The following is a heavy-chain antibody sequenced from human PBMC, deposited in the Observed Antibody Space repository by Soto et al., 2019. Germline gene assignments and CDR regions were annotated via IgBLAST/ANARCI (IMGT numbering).Heavy chain of an antibody. D-gene: IGHD4-4*01. J-gene: IGHJ6*02. CDR3: ARDLFVGPGSNYEPYYYYGMDV. V-gene: IGHV3-30-3*01. CDR1: GFTFGSYA. CDR2: ISYDRSNK. Sequence: LRLSCAASGFTFGSYAMHGVRQAPGKGLEWVAVISYDRSNKYYADSVKGRFTISRDNSKNTLYLQMNSLRAEDTAVYYCARDLFVGPGSNYEPYYYYGMDVWGQGTTVTVSS.